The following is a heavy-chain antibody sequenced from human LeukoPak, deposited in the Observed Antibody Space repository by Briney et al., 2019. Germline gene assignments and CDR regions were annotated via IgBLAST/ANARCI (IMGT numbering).Heavy chain of an antibody. V-gene: IGHV4-31*03. D-gene: IGHD2-21*02. CDR1: GGSISSGGYY. J-gene: IGHJ3*02. CDR3: ARDIAYCGGDCSDYAFDI. Sequence: PSQTLSLTCTVSGGSISSGGYYWSWIRQHPGKGLEWIGYIYYSGSTYYNPSLESRVTISVDTSKNQFSLKLSSVTAADTAVYYCARDIAYCGGDCSDYAFDIWGQGTMVTVSS. CDR2: IYYSGST.